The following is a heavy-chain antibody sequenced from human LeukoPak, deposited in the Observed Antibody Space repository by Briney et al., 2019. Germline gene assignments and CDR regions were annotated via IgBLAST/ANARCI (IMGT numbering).Heavy chain of an antibody. CDR2: ISSSSSYI. V-gene: IGHV3-21*01. CDR3: ARVVGPRGAFDI. J-gene: IGHJ3*02. CDR1: GFTFSSYS. Sequence: PGGSLRLSCAASGFTFSSYSMNWVRQAPGKGLEWVSSISSSSSYIYYADSVKGRFTISRDNAKNSLYLQMNSLRAEDTAVYYCARVVGPRGAFDIWGQGTMVTVSS. D-gene: IGHD1-26*01.